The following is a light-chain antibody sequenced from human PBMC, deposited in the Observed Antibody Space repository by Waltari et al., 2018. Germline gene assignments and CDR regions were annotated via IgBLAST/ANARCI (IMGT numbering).Light chain of an antibody. CDR3: QKYNGAPLT. J-gene: IGKJ3*01. CDR1: QGISNF. V-gene: IGKV1-27*01. Sequence: DIQMTQSPSSLSASAGDRVTITCRGSQGISNFLAWYQQKPGKVPKLLIYAASTFQSGFPSRFSGSGSGTDFTLTISSLQPEDGATYYCQKYNGAPLTFGPGTKVDIK. CDR2: AAS.